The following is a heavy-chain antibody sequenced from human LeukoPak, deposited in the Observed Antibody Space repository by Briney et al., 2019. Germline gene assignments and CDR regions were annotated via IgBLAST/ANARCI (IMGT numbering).Heavy chain of an antibody. J-gene: IGHJ4*02. CDR2: INPSGGGT. V-gene: IGHV1-46*01. Sequence: GASVKVSCKASGYTFITYYMHWVRQAPGQGLEWMGIINPSGGGTSYAQKFQGRVTMTRDTSTSTAYMELSSLRSEDTAVYYCAREGSVAGSSSPIGYYFDYWGQGALVTVSS. D-gene: IGHD6-19*01. CDR1: GYTFITYY. CDR3: AREGSVAGSSSPIGYYFDY.